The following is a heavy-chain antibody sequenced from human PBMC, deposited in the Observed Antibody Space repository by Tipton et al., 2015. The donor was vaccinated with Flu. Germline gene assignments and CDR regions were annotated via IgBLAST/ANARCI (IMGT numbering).Heavy chain of an antibody. J-gene: IGHJ4*02. CDR1: GGFITSGSYY. CDR2: IYTTGST. D-gene: IGHD3-10*01. Sequence: TLSLTCTVSGGFITSGSYYWSWIRQSAGKGLGWIGRIYTTGSTNYNPSLRSRVTISGDTSKNQFSLQLNSVTAEDTAVYYCARSPSYSGSGIYPYYFDDWGQGTLGTVSS. CDR3: ARSPSYSGSGIYPYYFDD. V-gene: IGHV4-61*02.